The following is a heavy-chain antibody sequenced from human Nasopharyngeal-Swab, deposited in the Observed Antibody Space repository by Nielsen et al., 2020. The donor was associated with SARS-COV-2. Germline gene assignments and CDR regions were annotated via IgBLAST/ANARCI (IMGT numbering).Heavy chain of an antibody. D-gene: IGHD2-15*01. CDR2: INHSGST. V-gene: IGHV4-34*01. Sequence: SQTLSLTCAVYGGSFSGYYWSWIRQPPGKGLEWIGEINHSGSTNYNPSLKSRVTISVDTSKNQFSLKLSSVTAADTAVYYFARAGRYCSGGSCYSGAFDIWGQGTMVTVSS. CDR1: GGSFSGYY. J-gene: IGHJ3*02. CDR3: ARAGRYCSGGSCYSGAFDI.